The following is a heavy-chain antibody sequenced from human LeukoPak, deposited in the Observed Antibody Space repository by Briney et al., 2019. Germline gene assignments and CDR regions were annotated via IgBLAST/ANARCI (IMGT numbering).Heavy chain of an antibody. D-gene: IGHD6-19*01. J-gene: IGHJ4*02. Sequence: GGSLRLSCAASGFTFSSYAMHWVRQAPGKGLEWVAVISYDGSNKYYADSVKGRFTISRDNPKNTLYLQMNSLRAEDTAVYYCARVGYSSGWYGGYYFDYWGQGTLVTVSS. V-gene: IGHV3-30*04. CDR3: ARVGYSSGWYGGYYFDY. CDR1: GFTFSSYA. CDR2: ISYDGSNK.